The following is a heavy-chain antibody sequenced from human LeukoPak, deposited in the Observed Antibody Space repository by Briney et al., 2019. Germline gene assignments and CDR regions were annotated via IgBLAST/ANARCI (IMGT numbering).Heavy chain of an antibody. J-gene: IGHJ4*02. CDR3: ARQSGTHHYDFSGYYWFFDY. V-gene: IGHV3-48*01. Sequence: GSLRLSCAASGLTISSYSMNWVRQAPGKGLQWVSYISSSSSTIYYADSVKGRFTISRDNAKNSLYLQMNSLRAEDTAVYYCARQSGTHHYDFSGYYWFFDYWGQGTLVTVSS. CDR2: ISSSSSTI. D-gene: IGHD3-22*01. CDR1: GLTISSYS.